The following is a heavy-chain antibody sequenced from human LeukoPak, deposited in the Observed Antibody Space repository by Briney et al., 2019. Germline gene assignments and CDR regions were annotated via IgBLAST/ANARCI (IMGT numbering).Heavy chain of an antibody. V-gene: IGHV4-61*01. Sequence: PSETLSLTCTVSGGSVSSGSYYWSWIRQPPGKGLEWIGYIYYSGSTNYNPSRKSRVTISVDTSKNQFSLKLSSVTAADTAVYYCARVDCSSTSCHLYYFDYWGQGTLVTVSS. D-gene: IGHD2-2*01. CDR3: ARVDCSSTSCHLYYFDY. CDR1: GGSVSSGSYY. J-gene: IGHJ4*02. CDR2: IYYSGST.